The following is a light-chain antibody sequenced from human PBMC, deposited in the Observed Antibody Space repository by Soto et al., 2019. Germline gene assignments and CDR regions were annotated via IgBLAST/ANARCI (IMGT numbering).Light chain of an antibody. CDR3: QSYDSSNQNVV. V-gene: IGLV6-57*04. CDR2: EDN. CDR1: SGSIASNY. Sequence: NFMLTQPHSVSESPGKTVTISGTRSSGSIASNYVQWYQQRPGSAPTTVIYEDNQRPSGVPDRFSGSIDSSSNSASLTISGLKTEDEADYYCQSYDSSNQNVVFGGGTKLTVL. J-gene: IGLJ2*01.